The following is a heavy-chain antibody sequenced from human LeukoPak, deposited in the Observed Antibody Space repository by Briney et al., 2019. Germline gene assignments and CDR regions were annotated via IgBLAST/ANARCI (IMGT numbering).Heavy chain of an antibody. CDR3: AKDIYDSSGWGYYFDY. J-gene: IGHJ4*02. Sequence: GGSLRLSCAASGFTFDDYAMRWVRQAPGKGLEWVSGISWNSGSIGYADSVKGRFTISRDNAKNSLYLQMNSLRAEDTALYYCAKDIYDSSGWGYYFDYWGQGTLVTVSS. CDR2: ISWNSGSI. D-gene: IGHD3-22*01. CDR1: GFTFDDYA. V-gene: IGHV3-9*01.